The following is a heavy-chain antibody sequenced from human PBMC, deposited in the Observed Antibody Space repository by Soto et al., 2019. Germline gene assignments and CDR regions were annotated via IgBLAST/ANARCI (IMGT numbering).Heavy chain of an antibody. Sequence: GGSLRLSCTTSGFSFASFAMTWVRQAPGKGLEWVATISGSAGKTYYADSVKGRFSISRDTSRNTLYLQMNSLRADDTAIYCCAKWSYLDYWGQGTRVTVSS. CDR2: ISGSAGKT. V-gene: IGHV3-23*01. CDR3: AKWSYLDY. CDR1: GFSFASFA. J-gene: IGHJ4*02. D-gene: IGHD3-3*01.